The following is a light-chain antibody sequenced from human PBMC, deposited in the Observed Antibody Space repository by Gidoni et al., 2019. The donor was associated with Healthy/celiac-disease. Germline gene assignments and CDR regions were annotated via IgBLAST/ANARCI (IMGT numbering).Light chain of an antibody. CDR1: QSISSY. CDR2: AAS. J-gene: IGKJ4*01. Sequence: DIQMTQFPSSLSASVGDRVTITCRASQSISSYLNWYQQKPGKAPKLLIYAASSLQSGVPSRLSGSGSGTDFTLTISSLQPEDFATYYCQQSYSTLPLTFGGGTKVEIK. V-gene: IGKV1-39*01. CDR3: QQSYSTLPLT.